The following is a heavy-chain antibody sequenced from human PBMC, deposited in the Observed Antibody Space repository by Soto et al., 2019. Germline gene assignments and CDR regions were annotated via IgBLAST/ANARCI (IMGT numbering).Heavy chain of an antibody. V-gene: IGHV5-51*01. CDR2: IYPGDSDT. CDR1: GYSFTSYW. D-gene: IGHD3-16*01. CDR3: ASPAYSRTYYFDY. Sequence: GESLKISCKGSGYSFTSYWIGWVRQMPGKGLEWMGIIYPGDSDTRYSPSFQGQVTISADKSISTAYLQWSSLKASDTAMYYCASPAYSRTYYFDYWGQGTLVILSS. J-gene: IGHJ4*02.